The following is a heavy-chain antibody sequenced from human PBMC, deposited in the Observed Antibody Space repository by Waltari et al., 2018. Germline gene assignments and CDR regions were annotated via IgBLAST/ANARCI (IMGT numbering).Heavy chain of an antibody. Sequence: QVQLQESGPGLVKPSETLSLTCTVSGGSISSYYWSWIRQPPGKGLEWIGYIYYSGSTNYNPSLKSRVTISVDTSKNQFSLKLSSVTAADTAVYYCARYPIDYYGSGSPYWGQGTLVTVSS. CDR2: IYYSGST. CDR3: ARYPIDYYGSGSPY. D-gene: IGHD3-10*01. CDR1: GGSISSYY. V-gene: IGHV4-59*01. J-gene: IGHJ4*02.